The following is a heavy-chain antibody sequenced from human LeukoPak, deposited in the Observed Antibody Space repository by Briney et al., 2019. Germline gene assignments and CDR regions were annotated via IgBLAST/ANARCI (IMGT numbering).Heavy chain of an antibody. CDR3: VQRDVFFYYGLDV. J-gene: IGHJ6*02. CDR2: FYPSGTT. Sequence: PSGTLSLTCAVSGGSITTSNWWNWVRQSPGKGLEWTREFYPSGTTNYNPSPKSRVTMSVNKTTDQFSLKVSSVAAADTAVYYCVQRDVFFYYGLDVWGQGTTVTVSS. V-gene: IGHV4-4*02. CDR1: GGSITTSNW.